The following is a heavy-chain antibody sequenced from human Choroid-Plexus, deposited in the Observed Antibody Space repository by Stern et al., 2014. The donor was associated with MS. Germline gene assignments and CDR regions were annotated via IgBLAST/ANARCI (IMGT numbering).Heavy chain of an antibody. V-gene: IGHV3-30*18. CDR2: VSYDGSNK. Sequence: VQLVESGGGVVQPGRPLRLSCAASGFTFGSCAMHWVRQAPGKGLGWGAGVSYDGSNKYYADSVKGRFTVSRDNSQNTLYMQMSSLRAEDTAVYYCAKDRQYLTYFFDHWGQGSLVTVSS. D-gene: IGHD2-8*01. CDR1: GFTFGSCA. CDR3: AKDRQYLTYFFDH. J-gene: IGHJ5*02.